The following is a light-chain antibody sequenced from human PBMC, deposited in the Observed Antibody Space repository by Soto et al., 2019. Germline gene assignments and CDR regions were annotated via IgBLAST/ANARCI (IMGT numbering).Light chain of an antibody. CDR2: AAS. J-gene: IGKJ5*01. V-gene: IGKV1-9*01. CDR3: QQVKNYPRT. Sequence: DIQLTQSPSFLSASVGDRVIIACRASQGISRSLVWYQQKPGRAPNVLIYAASTLQGGVPSRFSGSGSGTEFTLTISGLQPEDFATYFCQQVKNYPRTFGQGTRLEIK. CDR1: QGISRS.